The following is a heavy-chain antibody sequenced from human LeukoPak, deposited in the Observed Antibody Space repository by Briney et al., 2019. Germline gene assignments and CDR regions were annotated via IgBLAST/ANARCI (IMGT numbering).Heavy chain of an antibody. V-gene: IGHV4-59*08. CDR1: GGSISRFY. Sequence: SETLSLTCTVSGGSISRFYWSWIRQSPGKGLEWIGYLSNSGTTNYNLSLKSRVTISVETSRKQFSLKLTSLTAADTAVYYCARHQFYFDSGRSSPETFWFDPWGQGTLVTVSS. J-gene: IGHJ5*02. D-gene: IGHD3-10*01. CDR2: LSNSGTT. CDR3: ARHQFYFDSGRSSPETFWFDP.